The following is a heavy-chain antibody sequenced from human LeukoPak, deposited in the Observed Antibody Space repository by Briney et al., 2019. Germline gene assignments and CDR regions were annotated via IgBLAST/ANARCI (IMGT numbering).Heavy chain of an antibody. V-gene: IGHV4-31*01. CDR2: ISYSGTT. Sequence: SETLSLTCTVSGVSIRSSGYYWNCIRQRPGQGLEWIGYISYSGTTYYNPYSKGSVSISVDTSKNQFSLKVSSVTGADTAVYYCARGGNEYCSGGSGYAQGYWGQGTLVTVSS. J-gene: IGHJ4*02. CDR1: GVSIRSSGYY. CDR3: ARGGNEYCSGGSGYAQGY. D-gene: IGHD2-15*01.